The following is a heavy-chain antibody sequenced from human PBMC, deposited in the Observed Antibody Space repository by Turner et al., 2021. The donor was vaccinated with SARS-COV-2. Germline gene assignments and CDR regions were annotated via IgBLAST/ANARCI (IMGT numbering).Heavy chain of an antibody. CDR2: ISAYNGNT. D-gene: IGHD1-26*01. V-gene: IGHV1-18*04. CDR3: ARYIRGDGAALAFDI. J-gene: IGHJ3*02. Sequence: QVQLVQSGAEVKKPGASVKVSCKASGYTFTSYGISWVRQAPGQGLEWMGWISAYNGNTNYAQKLQGRVTMTTDTSTSTAYMELRSLRSDDTALNYCARYIRGDGAALAFDIWGQGTMVTISS. CDR1: GYTFTSYG.